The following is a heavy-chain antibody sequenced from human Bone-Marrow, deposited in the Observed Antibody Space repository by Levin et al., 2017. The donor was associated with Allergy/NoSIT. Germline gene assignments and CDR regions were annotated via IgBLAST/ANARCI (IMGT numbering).Heavy chain of an antibody. V-gene: IGHV5-51*01. Sequence: GGSLRLSCKPSGYSFTGHWIAWVRHMPGKGLEWMGSIYPSDSDTRYSPSFQGQVTISADKSISTAYLQWSSLKAADTAIYYCARIAGNPYFGMDVWGQGTTVTVSS. CDR2: IYPSDSDT. CDR1: GYSFTGHW. J-gene: IGHJ6*02. CDR3: ARIAGNPYFGMDV.